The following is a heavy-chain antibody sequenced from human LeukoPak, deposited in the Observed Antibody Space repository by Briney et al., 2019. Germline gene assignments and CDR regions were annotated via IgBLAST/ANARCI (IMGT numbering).Heavy chain of an antibody. D-gene: IGHD3-10*01. Sequence: ASVKVSCKASGYTFTSYGISWVRQAPGQGLEWMGWISAYNGNTNYAQKLQGRVTMTTDTSTSTAYMELRSLRSDDTAVYYCARDCKCRTYYYGSGSYFPHYYMDVWGKGTTVTVSS. V-gene: IGHV1-18*01. CDR2: ISAYNGNT. J-gene: IGHJ6*03. CDR1: GYTFTSYG. CDR3: ARDCKCRTYYYGSGSYFPHYYMDV.